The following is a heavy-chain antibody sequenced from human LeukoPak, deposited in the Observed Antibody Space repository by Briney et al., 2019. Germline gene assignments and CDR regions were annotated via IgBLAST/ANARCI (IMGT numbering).Heavy chain of an antibody. V-gene: IGHV4-39*01. D-gene: IGHD4-17*01. CDR2: IYYSGGT. J-gene: IGHJ6*02. CDR1: GGSISSSGYY. CDR3: ARGPPVTTYYYYYGMDV. Sequence: SETLSLTCTVSGGSISSSGYYWGWIRQSPGKGLEWIGSIYYSGGTYSNPSLKSRVTISVDTSKNQFSLKLTSVTAADTAVYYRARGPPVTTYYYYYGMDVWGQGTTVTVSS.